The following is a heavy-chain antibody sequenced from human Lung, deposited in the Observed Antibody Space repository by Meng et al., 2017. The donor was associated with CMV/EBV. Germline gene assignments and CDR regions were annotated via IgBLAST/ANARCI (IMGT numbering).Heavy chain of an antibody. Sequence: ESXKISXTVSKFIFSKYAMNWVRQAPGKGLEWVSLISTSSTSAYYADSVKGRFTISRDDSKSTLYLQMNGLRVEDTAVYYCIKDFDSTGWYDEDFWGQGTLVTVSS. CDR3: IKDFDSTGWYDEDF. V-gene: IGHV3-23*05. CDR1: KFIFSKYA. J-gene: IGHJ4*02. CDR2: ISTSSTSA. D-gene: IGHD6-19*01.